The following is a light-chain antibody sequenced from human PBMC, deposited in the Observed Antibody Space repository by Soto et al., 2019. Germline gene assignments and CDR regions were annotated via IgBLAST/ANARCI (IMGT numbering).Light chain of an antibody. V-gene: IGKV1-39*01. CDR2: TAS. J-gene: IGKJ2*01. CDR3: QHSDSIPYT. CDR1: QSISGY. Sequence: DIQMTQSPSSLSASVGDRVTITCRASQSISGYLNWYRKKPGKAPKLLIYTASSLQSGVPSRFSGSGSGTDFTLTISSLQPEDFATYYCQHSDSIPYTFGQGTKLEIK.